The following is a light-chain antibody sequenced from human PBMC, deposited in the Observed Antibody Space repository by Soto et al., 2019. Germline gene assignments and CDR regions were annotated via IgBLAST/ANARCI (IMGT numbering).Light chain of an antibody. CDR1: QSISNW. J-gene: IGKJ1*01. CDR3: QQYNTYST. V-gene: IGKV1-5*03. Sequence: DIPMTQSPSTLSASVGDRVTITCRASQSISNWLAWYQQKPGKAPKLLIYKASTLESGVPSRFSGSGSGTEFTLTISRLQPDDFATYYRQQYNTYSTFGQGTKVEIK. CDR2: KAS.